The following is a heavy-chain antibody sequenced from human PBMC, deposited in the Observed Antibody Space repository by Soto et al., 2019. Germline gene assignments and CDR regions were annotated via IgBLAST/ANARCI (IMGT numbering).Heavy chain of an antibody. CDR3: TRDDQGIATSGTPILGS. V-gene: IGHV3-9*01. D-gene: IGHD6-13*01. Sequence: GGSLRLSCRASGFRFDDYAMHWVRQAPGKGLEWVAGIIWNSEAIDYAESVRGRFTISRDNAENSVFLQMDSLSPEDTALYYCTRDDQGIATSGTPILGSWGQGTPVTVSS. J-gene: IGHJ4*02. CDR2: IIWNSEAI. CDR1: GFRFDDYA.